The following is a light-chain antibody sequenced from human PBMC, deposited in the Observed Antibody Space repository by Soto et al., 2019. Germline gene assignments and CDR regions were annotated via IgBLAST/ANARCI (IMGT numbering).Light chain of an antibody. J-gene: IGLJ2*01. Sequence: QSVLTQPPSVSAAPVETVSISCSGSSSNIGNDYVSWYQQLPGTAPKLLIYDNDKRPSGIHDRFSGSKSGTSATQGITGLQTGDEADYHGVTWEDSRSSVIFGGGTKLTVL. V-gene: IGLV1-51*01. CDR1: SSNIGNDY. CDR3: VTWEDSRSSVI. CDR2: DND.